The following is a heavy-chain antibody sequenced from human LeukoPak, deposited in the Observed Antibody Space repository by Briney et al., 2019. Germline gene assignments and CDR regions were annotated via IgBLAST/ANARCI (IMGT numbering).Heavy chain of an antibody. CDR1: GSTFSSYS. CDR2: ISSSSSYI. J-gene: IGHJ4*02. CDR3: ARSYYDSSGYFDY. D-gene: IGHD3-22*01. Sequence: GGSLRLSCAASGSTFSSYSMNWVRQAPGKGLEWVSSISSSSSYIYYADSVKGRFTISRDNAKNSLYLQMNSLRAEDTAVYYCARSYYDSSGYFDYWGQGTLVTVSS. V-gene: IGHV3-21*01.